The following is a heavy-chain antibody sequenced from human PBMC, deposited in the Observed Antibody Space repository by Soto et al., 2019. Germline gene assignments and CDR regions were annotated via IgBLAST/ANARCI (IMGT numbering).Heavy chain of an antibody. Sequence: QVQLVESGGGVVQPGRSLRLSCAASGFNFSSYGMHWVRQAPGKGLEWVAVISYDGSNKYYADSVKVRFTISRDNSKNTLYLQMNSLRAEDTAVDYCSKDLSTWYYYYGMDVWGQGTTVTVSS. CDR3: SKDLSTWYYYYGMDV. V-gene: IGHV3-30*18. CDR1: GFNFSSYG. CDR2: ISYDGSNK. J-gene: IGHJ6*02.